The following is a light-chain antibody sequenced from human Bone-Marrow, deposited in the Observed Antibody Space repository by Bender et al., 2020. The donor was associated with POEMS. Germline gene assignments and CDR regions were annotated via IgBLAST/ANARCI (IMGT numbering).Light chain of an antibody. V-gene: IGLV3-21*02. CDR1: NIGGKS. CDR2: ADT. CDR3: QSADSSGTYV. J-gene: IGLJ1*01. Sequence: SYVLTQPPSVSVAPGQTAKITCGGNNIGGKSVHWCQQKPGQAPILVIYADTDRPSGIPERFSGSSSGTTVTLTISGVQAEDEADYYCQSADSSGTYVFGTGTKVTVL.